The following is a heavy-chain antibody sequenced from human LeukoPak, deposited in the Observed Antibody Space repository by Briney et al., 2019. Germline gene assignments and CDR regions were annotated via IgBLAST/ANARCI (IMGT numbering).Heavy chain of an antibody. CDR3: ARVHRRVDTAMVNYYYYMDV. CDR1: GFTFSSYS. Sequence: GGSLRLSCAASGFTFSSYSMNWVRQAPGKGLEWVSSISSSSSYIYYADSVKGRFTISRDNAKNSLYLQMNSLRAEDTAVYYCARVHRRVDTAMVNYYYYMDVWGKGTTVTVSS. J-gene: IGHJ6*03. D-gene: IGHD5-18*01. CDR2: ISSSSSYI. V-gene: IGHV3-21*01.